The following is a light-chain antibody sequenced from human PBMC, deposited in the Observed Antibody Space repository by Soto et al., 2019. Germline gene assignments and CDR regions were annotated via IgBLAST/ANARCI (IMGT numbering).Light chain of an antibody. CDR3: QHYNNWPWT. CDR2: GAS. CDR1: QSLGSN. V-gene: IGKV3-15*01. J-gene: IGKJ1*01. Sequence: EIVMTQSPATLSVSPGERATLACRASQSLGSNLAWYKAKPGQAPRLLIYGASSRATRVPARVSGSGSGTEFTLILSSLQSEDVAVYYCQHYNNWPWTFGRGTKVEIK.